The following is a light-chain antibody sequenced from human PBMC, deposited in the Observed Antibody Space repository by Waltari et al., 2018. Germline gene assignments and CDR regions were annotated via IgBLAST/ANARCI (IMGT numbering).Light chain of an antibody. CDR3: QTWDTGTHVV. Sequence: VVLTQSPSASASLGASVKLTCTLTSGHSSYAIAWPQQQPEKGPRYLMKVSSAGSHQKGEWVPDRCSGSSSGTERYLTISSVQSEDEADYYWQTWDTGTHVVVGGGTKLTVL. J-gene: IGLJ2*01. CDR1: SGHSSYA. CDR2: VSSAGSH. V-gene: IGLV4-69*01.